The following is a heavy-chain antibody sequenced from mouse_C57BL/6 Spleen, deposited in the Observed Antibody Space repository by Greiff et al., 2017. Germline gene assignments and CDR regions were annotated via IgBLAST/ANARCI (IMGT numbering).Heavy chain of an antibody. V-gene: IGHV1-76*01. Sequence: VQLQQSGAELVRPGASVKLSCKASGYTFTDYYINWVKQRPGQGLEWIARIYPGSGNTYYNEKFKGKATLTAEKSSSTAYMQLRSLTSEDSAVYFCAREEYYYGSSYGYFDVWGTGATVTVSS. CDR3: AREEYYYGSSYGYFDV. CDR2: IYPGSGNT. CDR1: GYTFTDYY. J-gene: IGHJ1*03. D-gene: IGHD1-1*01.